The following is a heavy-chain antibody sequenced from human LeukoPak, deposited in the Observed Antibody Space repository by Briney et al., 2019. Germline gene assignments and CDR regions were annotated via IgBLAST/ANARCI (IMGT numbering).Heavy chain of an antibody. Sequence: GGSLRLSCAASGFTFSAYWMHRVRQAPGKGLVWVSRIKGDGSGASYADSVKGRFTISRDNAKNTLYLEMNSLRGDDTAVYYCACTSRPIDAWGQGTLVTVSS. D-gene: IGHD2-8*01. J-gene: IGHJ5*02. V-gene: IGHV3-74*01. CDR3: ACTSRPIDA. CDR1: GFTFSAYW. CDR2: IKGDGSGA.